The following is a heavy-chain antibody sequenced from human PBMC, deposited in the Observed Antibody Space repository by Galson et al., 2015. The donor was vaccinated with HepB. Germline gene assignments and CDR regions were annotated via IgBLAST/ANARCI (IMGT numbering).Heavy chain of an antibody. CDR3: KGLAVAGDRHAFDI. V-gene: IGHV3-73*01. Sequence: SLRLSCAASGFTFSGSALHWVRQASGKGLEWVGRIRSKANSYATAYAASVKGRFTISRDDSKNTAYLQMNSLKTEDTAVYYCKGLAVAGDRHAFDIWGQGTMVTVSS. CDR2: IRSKANSYAT. D-gene: IGHD6-19*01. CDR1: GFTFSGSA. J-gene: IGHJ3*02.